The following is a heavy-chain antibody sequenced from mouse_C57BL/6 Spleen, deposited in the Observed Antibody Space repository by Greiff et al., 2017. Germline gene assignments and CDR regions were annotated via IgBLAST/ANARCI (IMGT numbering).Heavy chain of an antibody. CDR2: IYPSDSET. D-gene: IGHD3-2*02. CDR1: GYTFTSYW. V-gene: IGHV1-61*01. J-gene: IGHJ4*01. CDR3: SRSGATAQATGAMDY. Sequence: VQLQQPGAELVRPGSSVKLSCKASGYTFTSYWMAWVKQRPGQGLEWIGNIYPSDSETHYNQKFKDKATLTVDKSSSTAYMQLSSLTSEDSAVXYCSRSGATAQATGAMDYWGQGTSVTVSS.